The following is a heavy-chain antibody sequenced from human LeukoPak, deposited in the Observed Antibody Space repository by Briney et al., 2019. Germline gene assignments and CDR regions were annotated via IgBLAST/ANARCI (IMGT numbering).Heavy chain of an antibody. CDR3: TRDRGAYNLYDY. Sequence: PGGSLRLSCAASGFMFSSNWMSWVRLAPGKGLEWVGFIRSKAYGETADYAASVKGRFTISRDDSKAIAYLQMNSLKTEDTAVYHCTRDRGAYNLYDYWGQGTLVTVSS. V-gene: IGHV3-49*04. CDR2: IRSKAYGETA. D-gene: IGHD1-1*01. J-gene: IGHJ4*02. CDR1: GFMFSSNW.